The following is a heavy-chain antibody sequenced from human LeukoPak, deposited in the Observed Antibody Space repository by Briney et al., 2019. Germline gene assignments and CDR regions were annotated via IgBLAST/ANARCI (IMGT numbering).Heavy chain of an antibody. Sequence: SQTLSLTCAVSGDSISSGGYSWNWIRQPRGRGLGWIVYIYHSGTTYYNPSLKSRITISVDRSKNQFSLKLSSVTAADTAVYYCARDQSSSWYWFDPWGQGTLVTVSS. CDR1: GDSISSGGYS. CDR2: IYHSGTT. CDR3: ARDQSSSWYWFDP. J-gene: IGHJ5*02. V-gene: IGHV4-30-2*01. D-gene: IGHD6-13*01.